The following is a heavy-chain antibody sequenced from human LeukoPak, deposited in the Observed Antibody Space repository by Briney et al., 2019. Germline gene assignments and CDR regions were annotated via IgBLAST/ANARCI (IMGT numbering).Heavy chain of an antibody. J-gene: IGHJ4*02. V-gene: IGHV4-59*01. D-gene: IGHD6-6*01. CDR1: GGSISSYY. CDR3: AREYSSSFDY. CDR2: IYYSGST. Sequence: SETLSLTCTVSGGSISSYYWSWIRQPPGKGLEWIGYIYYSGSTNYNPSLKSRVTISVDTSKNQFSQKLSSVTAADTAVYYCAREYSSSFDYWGQGTLVTVSS.